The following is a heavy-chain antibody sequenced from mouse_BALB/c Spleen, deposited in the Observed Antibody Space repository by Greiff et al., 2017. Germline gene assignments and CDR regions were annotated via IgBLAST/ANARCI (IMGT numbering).Heavy chain of an antibody. D-gene: IGHD1-1*01. CDR2: ISSGGGST. CDR1: GFAFSSYD. J-gene: IGHJ4*01. V-gene: IGHV5-12-1*01. Sequence: EVQRVESGGGLVKPGGSLKLSCAASGFAFSSYDMSWVRQTPEKRLEWVAYISSGGGSTYYPDTVKGRFTISRDNAKNTLYLQMSSLKSEDTAMYYCARLESYGSSYYAMDYWGQGTSVTVSS. CDR3: ARLESYGSSYYAMDY.